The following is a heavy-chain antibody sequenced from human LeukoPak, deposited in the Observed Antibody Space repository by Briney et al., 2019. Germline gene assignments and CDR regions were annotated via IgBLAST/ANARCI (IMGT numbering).Heavy chain of an antibody. CDR1: GGTFSSYT. V-gene: IGHV1-69*04. D-gene: IGHD3-3*01. Sequence: SVKVSCKASGGTFSSYTISWVRQAPGQGLEWMGRIIPILGIANYAQKFQGRVTITADKFTSTAYMELSSLRSEDTAVYYCARDYYDFWSGHPNYFDYWGQGTLVTVSS. CDR3: ARDYYDFWSGHPNYFDY. CDR2: IIPILGIA. J-gene: IGHJ4*02.